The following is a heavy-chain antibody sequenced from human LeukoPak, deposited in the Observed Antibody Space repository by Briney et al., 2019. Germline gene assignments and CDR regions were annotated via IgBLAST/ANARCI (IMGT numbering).Heavy chain of an antibody. D-gene: IGHD6-19*01. V-gene: IGHV4-39*01. CDR2: IYYSGST. Sequence: SETLSLTCTVSGGSFSSSSYSWGWIRQPPGKGLEWIGSIYYSGSTYYNPSLKSRVTISVDTSKSQFSLKLSSVTAADTAVYYCARHRDYGSGWYGFDYWGQGTLVTVSS. J-gene: IGHJ4*02. CDR1: GGSFSSSSYS. CDR3: ARHRDYGSGWYGFDY.